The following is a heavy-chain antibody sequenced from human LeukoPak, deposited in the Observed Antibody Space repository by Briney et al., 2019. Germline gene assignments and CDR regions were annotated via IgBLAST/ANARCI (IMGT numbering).Heavy chain of an antibody. J-gene: IGHJ4*02. CDR2: INSDGYST. CDR3: ARMGEGLLWFGEIDY. CDR1: GLTFSSYW. D-gene: IGHD3-10*01. V-gene: IGHV3-74*01. Sequence: GGSLRLSCAASGLTFSSYWMHWVRQAPGKGLLWVSRINSDGYSTTYADSVKGRFTISRDNAKNTLYLQMNSLRAEDTAVYYCARMGEGLLWFGEIDYWGQGTLVTVSS.